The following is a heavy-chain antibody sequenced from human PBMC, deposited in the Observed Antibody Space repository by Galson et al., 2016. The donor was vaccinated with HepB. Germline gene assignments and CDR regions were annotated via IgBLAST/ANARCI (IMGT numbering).Heavy chain of an antibody. CDR1: GGSFSSYA. Sequence: SVKVSCKASGGSFSSYAITWVRQAPGQGLEWMGNIIPVFGTASYAQKFQGRVTITADESTSTAYMELSSLRSEDTAVYYCARDRGSGWSSYFAYWGQGTLVTVSS. J-gene: IGHJ4*02. CDR2: IIPVFGTA. CDR3: ARDRGSGWSSYFAY. V-gene: IGHV1-69*13. D-gene: IGHD6-19*01.